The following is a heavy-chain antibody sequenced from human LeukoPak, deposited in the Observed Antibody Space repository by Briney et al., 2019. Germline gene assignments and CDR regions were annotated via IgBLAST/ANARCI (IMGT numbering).Heavy chain of an antibody. CDR2: ISRSGSYI. Sequence: GGSLRLSCAASGFTFSSYSMNWVRQAPGKGLEWVSSISRSGSYIYYADSVKGRFTISSDNTKNSLYLQMNSLRAEDTAVYYCARVGKFRGSYFLDWGQGTLVTVSS. D-gene: IGHD1-26*01. V-gene: IGHV3-21*01. CDR1: GFTFSSYS. J-gene: IGHJ4*02. CDR3: ARVGKFRGSYFLD.